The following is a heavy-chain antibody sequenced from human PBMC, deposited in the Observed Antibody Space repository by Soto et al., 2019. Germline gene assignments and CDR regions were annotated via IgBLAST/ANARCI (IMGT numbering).Heavy chain of an antibody. CDR3: ARDLILDPPAPAQYYYYYGMDV. Sequence: QVQLQESGPGLVKPSGTLSLTCAVSGGSISSSNWWSWVRQPPGKGLEWIGEIYHSGSTNYNPSLTSRVTISVDKSKNQFSLKLSSVTAADTAVYYCARDLILDPPAPAQYYYYYGMDVWGQGTTVTVSS. CDR1: GGSISSSNW. J-gene: IGHJ6*02. CDR2: IYHSGST. V-gene: IGHV4-4*02.